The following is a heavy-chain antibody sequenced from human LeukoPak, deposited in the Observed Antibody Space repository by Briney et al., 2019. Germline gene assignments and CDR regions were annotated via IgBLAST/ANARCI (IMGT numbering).Heavy chain of an antibody. Sequence: GGSLRLSCAAAGFTFSTHTMAWVRQAPGKGLEWLSYISGSSNVIYYADSVKGRFTISRDNAKDSLYLQMNSLKAEDTAVYYCARGLYYMDVWGKGTTVAVSS. CDR2: ISGSSNVI. J-gene: IGHJ6*03. CDR1: GFTFSTHT. V-gene: IGHV3-48*01. CDR3: ARGLYYMDV.